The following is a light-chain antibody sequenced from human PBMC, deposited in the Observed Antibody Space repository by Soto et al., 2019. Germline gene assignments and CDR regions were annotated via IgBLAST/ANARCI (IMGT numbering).Light chain of an antibody. Sequence: EIVLTQSPATLSSFQFERFTLSCRASQYINTRLAWYQHRPGQAPRLLIYQTSIRAAGIPARFSASGTGTDFTLTISDVQPEDFAVYYCHQRQSWPRTFGQRTKVDIK. CDR2: QTS. CDR3: HQRQSWPRT. V-gene: IGKV3-11*01. J-gene: IGKJ1*01. CDR1: QYINTR.